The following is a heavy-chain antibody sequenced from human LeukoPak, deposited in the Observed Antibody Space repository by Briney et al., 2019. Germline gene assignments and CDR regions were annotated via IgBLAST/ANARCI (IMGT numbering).Heavy chain of an antibody. D-gene: IGHD5-12*01. V-gene: IGHV3-23*01. J-gene: IGHJ2*01. CDR3: VKNSGYSGYGSRYFDL. Sequence: AGGSLRLSCAASGFTFSNYAMSWVRQAPGKGLEWVSAISGSGGSTYYADSVKGRFTISRDNSKNTLYLQMNSLRAEDTAVYYCVKNSGYSGYGSRYFDLWGRGTLVTVSS. CDR2: ISGSGGST. CDR1: GFTFSNYA.